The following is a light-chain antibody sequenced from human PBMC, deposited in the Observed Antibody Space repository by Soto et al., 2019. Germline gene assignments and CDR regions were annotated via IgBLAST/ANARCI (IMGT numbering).Light chain of an antibody. V-gene: IGLV2-14*01. CDR3: SSYTSSSTPDVV. Sequence: QSVLTQPASVSGSPGQSITISCTGTSSDVGGYNYVSWYQQHPGKAPKLMIYEVSNRPSGVSNRFSGSKSGNTASLTISGLQAEDEADYYCSSYTSSSTPDVVFGRGTKVTVL. CDR1: SSDVGGYNY. CDR2: EVS. J-gene: IGLJ2*01.